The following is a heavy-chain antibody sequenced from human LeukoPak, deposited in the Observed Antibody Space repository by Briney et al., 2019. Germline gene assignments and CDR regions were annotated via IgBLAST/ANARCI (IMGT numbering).Heavy chain of an antibody. CDR2: ISSSSSYI. D-gene: IGHD3-16*01. J-gene: IGHJ6*02. CDR1: GFTFSSYS. V-gene: IGHV3-21*01. CDR3: ARDWGYYYYYGMDV. Sequence: GGSLRLSCAASGFTFSSYSMNWVRQAPGKGLEWVSSISSSSSYIYYADSVKGRFTISRDNAKNSLYLQMNSLRAEDTAVYYCARDWGYYYYYGMDVWGQGTTVTVSS.